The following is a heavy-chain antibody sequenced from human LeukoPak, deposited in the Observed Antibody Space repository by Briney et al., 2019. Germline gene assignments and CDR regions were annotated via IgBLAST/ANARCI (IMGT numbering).Heavy chain of an antibody. CDR1: GFTVSSNC. CDR2: NCGDGRL. Sequence: GGSLRLSCAASGFTVSSNCVTWVRQAPGEGLEWVSVNCGDGRLFYADSVKGRFSVSRDNSENKVYLQVTSLRADDTAVYFCARERGDKDMSGGSAFDVWGQGTMVTVSS. D-gene: IGHD2-21*02. V-gene: IGHV3-53*01. CDR3: ARERGDKDMSGGSAFDV. J-gene: IGHJ3*01.